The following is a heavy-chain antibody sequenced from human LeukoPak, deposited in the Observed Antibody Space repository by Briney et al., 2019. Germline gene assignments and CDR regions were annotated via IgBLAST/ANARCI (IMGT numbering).Heavy chain of an antibody. D-gene: IGHD3-22*01. Sequence: PSETLSLTCTVSGYSISSDDYYWGWIRQPPGKGLEWIGTIYHSGTVYYNPSLKSRVTISVDTSKNQFSLKLSSVTAADTAVYYCARFWSDSSGPLVESDAFDIWGQGTMVTVSS. CDR1: GYSISSDDYY. CDR2: IYHSGTV. V-gene: IGHV4-38-2*02. J-gene: IGHJ3*02. CDR3: ARFWSDSSGPLVESDAFDI.